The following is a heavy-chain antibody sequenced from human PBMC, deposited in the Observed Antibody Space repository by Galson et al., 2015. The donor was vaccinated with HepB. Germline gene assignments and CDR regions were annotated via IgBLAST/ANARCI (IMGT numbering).Heavy chain of an antibody. D-gene: IGHD3-10*01. CDR2: ISYDGSNK. CDR1: GFTFSSYA. V-gene: IGHV3-30*04. CDR3: ARESYGSGWGAFDI. Sequence: SLRLSCAASGFTFSSYAMHWVRQAPGEGLEWVAVISYDGSNKYYADSVKGRFTISRDNSKNTLYLQMNSLRAEDTAVYYCARESYGSGWGAFDIWGQGTMVTVSS. J-gene: IGHJ3*02.